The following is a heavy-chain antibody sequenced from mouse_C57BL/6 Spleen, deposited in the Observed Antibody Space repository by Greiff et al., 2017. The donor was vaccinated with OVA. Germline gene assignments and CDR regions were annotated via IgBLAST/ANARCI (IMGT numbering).Heavy chain of an antibody. J-gene: IGHJ4*01. Sequence: QVQLKESGAELVRPGSSVKLSCKASGYTFTSYWMHWVKQRPIQGLEWIGNIDPSDSETHYNQKFKDKATLTVDKSSSTAYMQLSSLTSEDSAVYYCARWLRRAMDYWGQGTSVTVSS. CDR2: IDPSDSET. D-gene: IGHD2-2*01. V-gene: IGHV1-52*01. CDR3: ARWLRRAMDY. CDR1: GYTFTSYW.